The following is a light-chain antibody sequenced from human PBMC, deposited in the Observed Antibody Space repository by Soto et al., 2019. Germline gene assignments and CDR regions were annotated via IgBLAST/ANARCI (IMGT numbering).Light chain of an antibody. V-gene: IGKV3-20*01. CDR1: QSVSSTY. J-gene: IGKJ2*01. Sequence: EIVLTQSPGTLSLSQGERATLSCRASQSVSSTYLAWYQQKPGQAPRLLIYVASNRATGIPDRFSCRGSGTDFTLTIIRLEPEDFAVYYCQQYGSSRTFGQGTKLEI. CDR2: VAS. CDR3: QQYGSSRT.